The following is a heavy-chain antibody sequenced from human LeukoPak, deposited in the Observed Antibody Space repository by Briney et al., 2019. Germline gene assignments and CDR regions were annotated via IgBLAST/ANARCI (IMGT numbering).Heavy chain of an antibody. CDR2: ASYDGSHK. V-gene: IGHV3-30*04. D-gene: IGHD3-10*01. CDR1: GFTFTSYT. Sequence: GGSLRLSCAASGFTFTSYTVHWVRQAPGKGLEWVATASYDGSHKYYADSVKGRFTISRDNAKNSLYLQMNTLRAEDTAVYFCARTGETYWYFDLWGRGTLVTVSS. J-gene: IGHJ2*01. CDR3: ARTGETYWYFDL.